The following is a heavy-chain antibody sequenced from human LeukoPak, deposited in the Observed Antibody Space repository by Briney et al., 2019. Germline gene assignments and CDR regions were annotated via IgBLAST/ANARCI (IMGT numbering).Heavy chain of an antibody. CDR2: IYYSGST. D-gene: IGHD1-1*01. CDR3: ASSTGTAHPYFDY. V-gene: IGHV4-59*08. CDR1: GGSISSYY. Sequence: SETLSLTCTVSGGSISSYYWSWIRQPPGKGLEWIGYIYYSGSTNYNPSLKSRVTISVDTSKNQFSLKLSSVTAADTAVYYCASSTGTAHPYFDYWGQGTLVTVSS. J-gene: IGHJ4*02.